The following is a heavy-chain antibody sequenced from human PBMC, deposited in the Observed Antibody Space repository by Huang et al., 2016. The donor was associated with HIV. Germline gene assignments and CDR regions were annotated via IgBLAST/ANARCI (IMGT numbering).Heavy chain of an antibody. CDR1: GFTFSGSA. J-gene: IGHJ3*02. V-gene: IGHV3-73*01. Sequence: EVQLVQSRGGLLRPGGSLRVSCAASGFTFSGSAIHWVLQTSGKGRGWGGRIKTKNDKYATAFTASLEGRFTVSRDDARNTAYLQMNSLKTEDTAVYYCTRLRNGDDAFDIWGQGTTVTVSS. CDR2: IKTKNDKYAT. CDR3: TRLRNGDDAFDI.